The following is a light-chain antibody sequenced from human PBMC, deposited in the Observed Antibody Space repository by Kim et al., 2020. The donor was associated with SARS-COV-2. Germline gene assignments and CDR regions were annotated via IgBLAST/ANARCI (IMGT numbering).Light chain of an antibody. CDR2: AAS. V-gene: IGKV1-6*01. J-gene: IGKJ1*01. Sequence: IQMTQSPSSLSASVGDTVTITCRASQAIRNDLGWYQQKPGKVPKVLIAAASILQTGVPSRFSGSGSGTDFTLTINSLQPEDFATYYCLQDYTYPWTFGQGTKVEIK. CDR3: LQDYTYPWT. CDR1: QAIRND.